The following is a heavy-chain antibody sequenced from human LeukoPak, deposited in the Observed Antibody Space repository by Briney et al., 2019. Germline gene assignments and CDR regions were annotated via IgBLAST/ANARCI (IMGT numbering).Heavy chain of an antibody. CDR2: SSSSSSYI. Sequence: GGSLRLSCAASGFTFSSYSMNWVRQAPGKGLEWVSSSSSSSSYIYYADSVKGRFTISRDNAKNSLYLQVNSLRAEDTAVYYCAELGITMIGGVWGKGATVTVSS. CDR3: AELGITMIGGV. CDR1: GFTFSSYS. D-gene: IGHD3-10*02. J-gene: IGHJ6*04. V-gene: IGHV3-21*01.